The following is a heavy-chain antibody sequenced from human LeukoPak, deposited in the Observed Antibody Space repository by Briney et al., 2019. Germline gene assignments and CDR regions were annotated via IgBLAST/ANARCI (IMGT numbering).Heavy chain of an antibody. Sequence: GGSLRLSCAASGFTFSSYAMSWVRQAPGKGLEWVSAISGSGGSTYYADSVKGRFTISRGNSKNTLYLQMNSLRAEDTAVYYCAKPPIAVAGLYYFDYWGQGTLVTVSS. J-gene: IGHJ4*02. CDR2: ISGSGGST. V-gene: IGHV3-23*01. CDR1: GFTFSSYA. D-gene: IGHD6-19*01. CDR3: AKPPIAVAGLYYFDY.